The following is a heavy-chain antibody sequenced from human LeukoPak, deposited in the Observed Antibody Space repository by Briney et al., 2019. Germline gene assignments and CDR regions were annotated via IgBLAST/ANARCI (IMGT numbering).Heavy chain of an antibody. CDR3: ARDRELWSRVDSHAFDI. CDR1: GGSISSYY. CDR2: ISYSGST. V-gene: IGHV4-59*01. Sequence: SETLSLTCTVCGGSISSYYWSWIRQPPGKGLEWIAYISYSGSTNYNPSLKSRVTISVDTSKNQFSLKLSSVTAADTAVYYCARDRELWSRVDSHAFDIWGQGTMVTVSS. J-gene: IGHJ3*02. D-gene: IGHD3-10*01.